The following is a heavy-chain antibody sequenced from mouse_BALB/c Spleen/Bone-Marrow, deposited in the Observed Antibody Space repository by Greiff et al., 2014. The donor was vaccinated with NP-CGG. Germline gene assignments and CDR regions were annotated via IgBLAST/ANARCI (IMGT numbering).Heavy chain of an antibody. V-gene: IGHV1S127*01. CDR1: GYTFTSYW. D-gene: IGHD3-2*01. Sequence: QVQLQQPGAELVKPGASVKMSCKASGYTFTSYWMPWVKQRPGQGLEWIGLVDPSDSYTSYNQKFKGKATLTVDTSSSTAYMQLSSLTSEDSAVYYCTIPTARACFDYWGQGTTLTVSS. CDR2: VDPSDSYT. J-gene: IGHJ2*01. CDR3: TIPTARACFDY.